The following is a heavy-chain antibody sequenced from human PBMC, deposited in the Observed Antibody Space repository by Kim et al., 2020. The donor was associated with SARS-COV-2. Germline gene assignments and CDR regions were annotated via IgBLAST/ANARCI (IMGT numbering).Heavy chain of an antibody. CDR2: IGTAGDP. J-gene: IGHJ6*02. Sequence: GGSLRLSCAASGFTFSSYDMHWVRQATGKGLEWVSAIGTAGDPYYPGSVKGRFIISRENAKNSLYLQMNSLRAGDTAVYYCARGGKGYGSGSYYKSYYYYGMDVWGQGTTVTVSS. D-gene: IGHD3-10*01. V-gene: IGHV3-13*05. CDR3: ARGGKGYGSGSYYKSYYYYGMDV. CDR1: GFTFSSYD.